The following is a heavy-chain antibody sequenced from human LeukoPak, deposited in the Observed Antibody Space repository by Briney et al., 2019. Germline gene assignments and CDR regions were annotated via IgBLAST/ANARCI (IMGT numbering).Heavy chain of an antibody. V-gene: IGHV3-7*03. CDR1: GFTFSSNW. J-gene: IGHJ5*02. D-gene: IGHD6-13*01. CDR2: IKQDGSEK. CDR3: ARSYSSPNWFDP. Sequence: GGSLRLSCAASGFTFSSNWMHWVRQAPGKGLEWVANIKQDGSEKYYLDSVKGRFTISRDNAKNSLYLQMNSLRAEDTAVYYCARSYSSPNWFDPWGQGTLVTVSS.